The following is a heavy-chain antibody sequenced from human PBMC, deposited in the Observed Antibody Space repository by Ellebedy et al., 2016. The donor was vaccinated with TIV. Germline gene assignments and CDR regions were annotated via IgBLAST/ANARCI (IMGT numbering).Heavy chain of an antibody. CDR3: AAAVDTSRGAFDI. D-gene: IGHD6-13*01. CDR1: GFIVSSNY. CDR2: LYSIGGK. J-gene: IGHJ3*02. V-gene: IGHV3-53*01. Sequence: GGSLRLXXAASGFIVSSNYMSWVRQAPGRGLEWVSVLYSIGGKNYADSVKGRFTISRDKSKNTLYLQMNGLRVKDTAVYYCAAAVDTSRGAFDIWGQGTVVNVSS.